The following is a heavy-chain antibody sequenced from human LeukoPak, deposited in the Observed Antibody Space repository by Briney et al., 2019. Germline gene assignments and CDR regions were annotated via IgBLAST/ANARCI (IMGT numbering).Heavy chain of an antibody. V-gene: IGHV1-8*03. Sequence: ASLKVSCTASGYTFTNYDINWVRQAPGQGLEWVGWMNPNSGNTGYAQKFQGRVTITRNTITTAYMELSSLRSEDTAVYYCARVNNRAGPAYSLDYWGREPCSPSPQ. J-gene: IGHJ4*02. CDR2: MNPNSGNT. CDR3: ARVNNRAGPAYSLDY. CDR1: GYTFTNYD. D-gene: IGHD1/OR15-1a*01.